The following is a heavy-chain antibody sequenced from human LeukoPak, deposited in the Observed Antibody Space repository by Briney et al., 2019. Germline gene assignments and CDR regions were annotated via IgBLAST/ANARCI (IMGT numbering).Heavy chain of an antibody. V-gene: IGHV4-59*01. J-gene: IGHJ4*02. CDR1: GGSINSYY. D-gene: IGHD6-6*01. CDR3: ARGLGYSSSSN. Sequence: SETLSLTCTVSGGSINSYYWGWIRQPPGKGLEWIGYIYYSGSTNYNPSLKSRVTISVDTSKNHFSLNLSSVTAADTAVYYCARGLGYSSSSNWGQGTLVTVSS. CDR2: IYYSGST.